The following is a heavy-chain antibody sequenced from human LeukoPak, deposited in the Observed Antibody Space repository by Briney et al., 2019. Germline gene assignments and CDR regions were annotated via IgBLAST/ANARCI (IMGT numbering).Heavy chain of an antibody. Sequence: PSETLSLTCTVSGGSISSYYWSWIRQPPGKGLEWIGYIYYSGSTNYNPSLKSRVTISVDTSKNQFSLKLSSVTAADTAVYYCARLRRYCSSTSCYDFDYWGQGTLVTVSS. J-gene: IGHJ4*02. CDR3: ARLRRYCSSTSCYDFDY. D-gene: IGHD2-2*01. CDR2: IYYSGST. CDR1: GGSISSYY. V-gene: IGHV4-59*01.